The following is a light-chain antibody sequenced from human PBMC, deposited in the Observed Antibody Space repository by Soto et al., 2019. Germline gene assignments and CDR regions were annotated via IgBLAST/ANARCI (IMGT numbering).Light chain of an antibody. CDR1: QSVGSS. V-gene: IGKV3-11*01. CDR2: DAF. Sequence: EIVLTQSPATLSLSPGDRATLSCRANQSVGSSLAWIRQSPGQAPSLVIYDAFNRASGTPARFSGSGSGTDFPLTISSLESADFATYYCQQRSTWPMTFGQGTRLEI. CDR3: QQRSTWPMT. J-gene: IGKJ5*01.